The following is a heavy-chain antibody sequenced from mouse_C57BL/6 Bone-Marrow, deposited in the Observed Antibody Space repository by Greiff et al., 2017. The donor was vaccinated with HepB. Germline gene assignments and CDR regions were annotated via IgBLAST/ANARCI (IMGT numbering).Heavy chain of an antibody. Sequence: VQLQQSGAELVKPGASVKLSCTASGFNIKDYYMHWVKQRTEQGLEWIGRIDPEDGETKYAPNFQGKATITADTSSNTAYLQLSSLTSEDTAVYYCARTTVVAYYYAMDYWGQGTSVTVSS. CDR2: IDPEDGET. J-gene: IGHJ4*01. V-gene: IGHV14-2*01. D-gene: IGHD1-1*01. CDR3: ARTTVVAYYYAMDY. CDR1: GFNIKDYY.